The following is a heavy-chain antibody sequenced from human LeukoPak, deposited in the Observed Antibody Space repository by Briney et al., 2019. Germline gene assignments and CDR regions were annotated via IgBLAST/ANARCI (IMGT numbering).Heavy chain of an antibody. CDR3: ARGTHDILTGYSYYFDY. V-gene: IGHV4-4*02. J-gene: IGHJ4*02. D-gene: IGHD3-9*01. CDR1: GGSISSSNW. CDR2: IYHDGST. Sequence: PSGTLSLTCVVSGGSISSSNWWGWVRQPPGKGLEWIGEIYHDGSTNYNPSLKSRVTISIDKSKNQFSLKQSSVTAADTAVYYCARGTHDILTGYSYYFDYWGQGTLVTVSS.